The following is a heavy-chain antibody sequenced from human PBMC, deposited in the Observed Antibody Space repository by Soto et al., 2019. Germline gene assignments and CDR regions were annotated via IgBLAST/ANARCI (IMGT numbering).Heavy chain of an antibody. V-gene: IGHV3-11*01. J-gene: IGHJ4*02. CDR2: IGSSGGAI. CDR1: GFTFSDYY. Sequence: PGRSLRLSCAASGFTFSDYYMSWIRQAPGEGLEWVSYIGSSGGAIYYADSVKGRFTISRDNAKKSLYLHINSLRAEDTAVYYCARVKGSNYLSYWGQGTLVTVSS. D-gene: IGHD4-4*01. CDR3: ARVKGSNYLSY.